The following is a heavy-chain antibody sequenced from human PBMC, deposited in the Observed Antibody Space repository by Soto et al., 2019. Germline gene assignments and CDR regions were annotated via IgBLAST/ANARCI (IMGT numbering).Heavy chain of an antibody. CDR1: GFTFSSYW. D-gene: IGHD3-9*01. J-gene: IGHJ6*02. Sequence: VGSLRLSCAASGFTFSSYWMHWVRQAPGKGLVWVSRINSDGSSTSYADSVKGRFTISRDNAKNTLYLQMNSLRAEDTAVYYCALIEREITIFSLPYYHYGMDVWGQGTTVTVSS. V-gene: IGHV3-74*01. CDR2: INSDGSST. CDR3: ALIEREITIFSLPYYHYGMDV.